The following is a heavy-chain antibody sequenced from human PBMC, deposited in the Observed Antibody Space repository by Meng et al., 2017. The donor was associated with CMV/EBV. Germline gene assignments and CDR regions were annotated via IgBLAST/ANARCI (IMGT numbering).Heavy chain of an antibody. Sequence: GGSLRLPCAASGFTFSSYWMSWVRQAPGKGLEWVSYISSSGSTIYYADSVKGRFTISRDNAKNSLYLQMNSLRAEDTAVYYCASSGDHDAFDIWGQGTMVTVSS. CDR2: ISSSGSTI. V-gene: IGHV3-48*04. CDR3: ASSGDHDAFDI. J-gene: IGHJ3*02. CDR1: GFTFSSYW. D-gene: IGHD7-27*01.